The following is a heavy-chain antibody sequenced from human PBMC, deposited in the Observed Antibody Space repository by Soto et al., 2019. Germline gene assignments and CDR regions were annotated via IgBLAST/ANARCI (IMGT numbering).Heavy chain of an antibody. J-gene: IGHJ6*02. CDR3: AREQVGATGYYYGMDV. CDR1: GYTFTSYG. D-gene: IGHD1-26*01. V-gene: IGHV1-18*01. Sequence: GASVKVSCKASGYTFTSYGISWVRQAPGQGLEWMGWISAYNGNTSYAQKLQGRVTMTTDTSTSTAYMELRSLRSDDTAVYYCAREQVGATGYYYGMDVWGQGTTLTVSS. CDR2: ISAYNGNT.